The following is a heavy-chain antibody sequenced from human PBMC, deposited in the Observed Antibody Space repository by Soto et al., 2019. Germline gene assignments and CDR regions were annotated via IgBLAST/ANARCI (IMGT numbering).Heavy chain of an antibody. CDR1: GYSISSGYY. CDR2: IYHSGST. D-gene: IGHD2-21*02. V-gene: IGHV4-38-2*01. Sequence: SETLSLTCAVSGYSISSGYYWGWIRQPPGKGLEWIGSIYHSGSTYYNPSLKSRVTISVDTSKNQFSLKLSSVTAADTAVYYCARAAVVVTVDWFGPWGQGTLVTVSS. CDR3: ARAAVVVTVDWFGP. J-gene: IGHJ5*02.